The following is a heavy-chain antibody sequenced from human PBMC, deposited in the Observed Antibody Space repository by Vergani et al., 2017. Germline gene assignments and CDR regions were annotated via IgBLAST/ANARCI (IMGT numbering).Heavy chain of an antibody. CDR3: ARVGSAVAEDY. D-gene: IGHD6-19*01. V-gene: IGHV3-7*04. CDR2: IKQDGSEK. CDR1: GFTFSSYW. Sequence: VQLVESGGGVVQPGRSLRLSCAASGFTFSSYWMSWVRQAPGKGLEWVANIKQDGSEKYYVDSVKGRFTISRDNAKNSLYLQMNSLRAEDTAVYYCARVGSAVAEDYWGQGTLVTVSS. J-gene: IGHJ4*02.